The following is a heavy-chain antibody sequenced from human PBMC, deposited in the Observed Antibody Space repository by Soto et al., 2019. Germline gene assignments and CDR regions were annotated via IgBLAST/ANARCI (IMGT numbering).Heavy chain of an antibody. CDR1: GYIFTSYW. Sequence: GESLKISCNGPGYIFTSYWISWVRQMPGKGLEWMGRIDPSDSYTNYSPSFQGHVTISADKSISTAYLQWSSLKASDTAMYYCARQGEYSSSPYYYYYGMDVWGQGTTVTVSS. D-gene: IGHD6-13*01. CDR2: IDPSDSYT. V-gene: IGHV5-10-1*01. J-gene: IGHJ6*02. CDR3: ARQGEYSSSPYYYYYGMDV.